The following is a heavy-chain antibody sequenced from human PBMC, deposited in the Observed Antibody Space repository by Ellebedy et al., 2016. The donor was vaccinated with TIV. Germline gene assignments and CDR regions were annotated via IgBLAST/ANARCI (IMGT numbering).Heavy chain of an antibody. CDR1: GYVFTANY. D-gene: IGHD4/OR15-4a*01. CDR3: ARVLRATSGMDV. V-gene: IGHV1-2*02. CDR2: INPDSGGT. J-gene: IGHJ6*02. Sequence: ASVKVSCKTSGYVFTANYIHWVRQAPGQGLQWMGWINPDSGGTNFAQKFQGRVTMTRDTSISTAYMELSRLQSDDTAVYYCARVLRATSGMDVWGQGTTVIVS.